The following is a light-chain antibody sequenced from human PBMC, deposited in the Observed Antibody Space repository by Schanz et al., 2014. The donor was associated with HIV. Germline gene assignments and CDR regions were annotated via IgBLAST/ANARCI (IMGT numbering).Light chain of an antibody. J-gene: IGLJ3*02. Sequence: QSALTQPASVSGSPGQSITISCSGTRSDVDGYNYPPWYQQHPGKAPKLMIYEVSKRPSGVPDRFSGSKSGSTASLTISGLQAEDEADYYCSSSSTTTCVFGGGTKLTVL. CDR1: RSDVDGYNY. CDR3: SSSSTTTCV. CDR2: EVS. V-gene: IGLV2-14*01.